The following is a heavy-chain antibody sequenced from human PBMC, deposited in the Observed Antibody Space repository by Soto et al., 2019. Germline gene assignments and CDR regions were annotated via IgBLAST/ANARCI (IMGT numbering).Heavy chain of an antibody. CDR1: GFTFDDYA. V-gene: IGHV3-9*01. Sequence: PGGSLRLSCAASGFTFDDYAMHWVRQAPGKGLEWVSGISWNSGSIGYADSVKGRFTISRDNAKNSLYLQMNSLRAEDTALYYCAKDIVAPTYYYDSSGHQRGYYYYGMDVWGQGTTVTVSS. CDR3: AKDIVAPTYYYDSSGHQRGYYYYGMDV. CDR2: ISWNSGSI. D-gene: IGHD3-22*01. J-gene: IGHJ6*02.